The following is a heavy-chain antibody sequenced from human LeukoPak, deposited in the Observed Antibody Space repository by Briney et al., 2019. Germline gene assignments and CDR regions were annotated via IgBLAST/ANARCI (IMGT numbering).Heavy chain of an antibody. CDR1: GFISSNYG. J-gene: IGHJ4*02. CDR3: ARITTSYADY. D-gene: IGHD3-22*01. CDR2: IRYDGNLQ. V-gene: IGHV3-33*01. Sequence: PGGSLRLSCAASGFISSNYGFHWVRQAPGKGLEWVAVIRYDGNLQYHADSVKGRFTVSKDNSRNTLYLQMNSLRAEDTAVYYCARITTSYADYWGQGTLVTVSS.